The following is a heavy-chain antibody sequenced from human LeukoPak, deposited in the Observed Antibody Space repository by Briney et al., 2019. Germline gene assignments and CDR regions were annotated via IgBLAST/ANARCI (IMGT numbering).Heavy chain of an antibody. CDR2: INHSRST. V-gene: IGHV4-34*01. D-gene: IGHD6-13*01. Sequence: SETLSLTCAVYGGPFSGYYWSWIRQPPGKGLEWIGEINHSRSTNYNPSLKSRVTMSVDTSKNQFSLRLSSVNAADTAVYYCARDILATSIAAPYYWGQGTLVTVSS. CDR3: ARDILATSIAAPYY. J-gene: IGHJ4*02. CDR1: GGPFSGYY.